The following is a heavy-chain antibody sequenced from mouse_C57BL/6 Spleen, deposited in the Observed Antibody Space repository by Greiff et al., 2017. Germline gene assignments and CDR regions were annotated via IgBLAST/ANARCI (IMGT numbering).Heavy chain of an antibody. D-gene: IGHD2-3*01. CDR2: ISSGGSYT. Sequence: EVKLVESGGDLVKPGGSLKLSCAASGFTFSSYGMSWVRQTPDKRLEWVGTISSGGSYTYYPDSVKGRFTISRDNAKNTLYLQMSSLKSEDTAMYSCARDDGAMDYWGQGTSVTVSS. V-gene: IGHV5-6*02. CDR1: GFTFSSYG. CDR3: ARDDGAMDY. J-gene: IGHJ4*01.